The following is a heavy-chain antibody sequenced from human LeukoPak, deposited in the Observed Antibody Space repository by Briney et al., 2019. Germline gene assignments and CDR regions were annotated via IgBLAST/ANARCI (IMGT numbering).Heavy chain of an antibody. V-gene: IGHV4-61*02. J-gene: IGHJ4*02. CDR3: ARARFSGDNCYYFDY. D-gene: IGHD2-15*01. CDR1: GGSISSGSYY. Sequence: SETLSLTCTVSGGSISSGSYYWSWIRQPAGKGLEWIGRIYPSGSTNYNPSLKSRVTISVDTSKNQFSLKLSSVTAADTAVYYCARARFSGDNCYYFDYWGQGTLVTVSS. CDR2: IYPSGST.